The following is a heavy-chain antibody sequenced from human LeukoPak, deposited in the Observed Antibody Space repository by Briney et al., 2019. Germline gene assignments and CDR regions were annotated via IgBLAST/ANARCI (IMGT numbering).Heavy chain of an antibody. V-gene: IGHV4-34*01. CDR2: INHSGST. D-gene: IGHD3-10*01. Sequence: KPSETLSLTCAVYGGSFSGYCWSWIRQPPGKGLEWIGEINHSGSTNYNPSLKSRVTISVDTSKNQFSLKLSSVTAADTAVYYCARGSYYGSGSYYSGDYFDYWGQGTLVTVSS. J-gene: IGHJ4*02. CDR3: ARGSYYGSGSYYSGDYFDY. CDR1: GGSFSGYC.